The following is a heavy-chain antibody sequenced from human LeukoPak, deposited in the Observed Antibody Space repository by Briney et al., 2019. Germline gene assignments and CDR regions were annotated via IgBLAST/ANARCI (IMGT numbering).Heavy chain of an antibody. V-gene: IGHV3-33*01. Sequence: GRSLRLSCAASGFTFSSYAMHWVRQAPGKGLEWVAVLWYDGSNKYYADSVKGRFTISRDNPKNTLYLQMNSLRVEDTAVYYCSRGIDGYDSIVDYWGQGTLVTVSS. CDR3: SRGIDGYDSIVDY. CDR2: LWYDGSNK. D-gene: IGHD5-24*01. J-gene: IGHJ4*02. CDR1: GFTFSSYA.